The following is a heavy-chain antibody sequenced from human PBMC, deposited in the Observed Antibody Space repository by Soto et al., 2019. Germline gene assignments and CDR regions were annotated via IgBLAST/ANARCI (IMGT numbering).Heavy chain of an antibody. CDR3: ARTDCSSTSCYNYYYYGMDV. CDR1: GYSFTKYG. CDR2: INPGNGDT. V-gene: IGHV1-3*01. Sequence: ASVKVSCKTSGYSFTKYGLHWVRQAPGQRLEWMGWINPGNGDTKYPQKFQGRVTITRDTSATTAYMELSSLRSEDSAVFYCARTDCSSTSCYNYYYYGMDVWGQGTTVTSP. D-gene: IGHD2-2*01. J-gene: IGHJ6*02.